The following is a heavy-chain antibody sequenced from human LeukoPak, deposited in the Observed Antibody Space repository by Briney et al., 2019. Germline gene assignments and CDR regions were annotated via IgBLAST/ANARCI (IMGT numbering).Heavy chain of an antibody. D-gene: IGHD3-10*01. Sequence: ASVKVSCKASGYTFTSYDINWVRQAPGQGLEWMGWINTNTGNPTYAQGFTGRFVFSFDTSVSTAYLQINSLKAEDTALYYCAKEYFTLVRGVSPWGQGTLVTVSS. CDR2: INTNTGNP. CDR1: GYTFTSYD. V-gene: IGHV7-4-1*02. J-gene: IGHJ5*02. CDR3: AKEYFTLVRGVSP.